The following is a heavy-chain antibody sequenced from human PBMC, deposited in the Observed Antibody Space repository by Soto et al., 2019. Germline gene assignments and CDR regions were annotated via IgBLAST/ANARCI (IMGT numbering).Heavy chain of an antibody. CDR3: ARDQDGYNSYDI. CDR1: GGTFSSYA. D-gene: IGHD5-12*01. J-gene: IGHJ3*02. V-gene: IGHV1-69*06. CDR2: IIPIFGTA. Sequence: SVKVSCKASGGTFSSYAISWVLQAPGQGLEWMGGIIPIFGTANYAQKFQGRVTITADKSTSTAYMELSSLRSEDTAVYYCARDQDGYNSYDIWGQGTMVTVSS.